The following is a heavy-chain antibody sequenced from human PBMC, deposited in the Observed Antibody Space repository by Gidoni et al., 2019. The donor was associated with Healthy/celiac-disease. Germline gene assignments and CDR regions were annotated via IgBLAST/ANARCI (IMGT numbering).Heavy chain of an antibody. D-gene: IGHD6-19*01. Sequence: EVQLVESGGGLVKPGGSLRLSCAASGFTFSNSWMNWVRQAPGKGLEWGGRIKSKTDGGTTDYAAPVKGRFTISRDDSKNTLYLQMNSLKTEDTAVYYCTTDNAVAGTWRATYWGQGTLVTVSS. CDR3: TTDNAVAGTWRATY. J-gene: IGHJ4*02. V-gene: IGHV3-15*07. CDR1: GFTFSNSW. CDR2: IKSKTDGGTT.